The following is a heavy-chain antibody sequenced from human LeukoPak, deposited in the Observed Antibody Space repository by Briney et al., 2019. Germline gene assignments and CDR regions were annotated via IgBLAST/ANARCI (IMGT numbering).Heavy chain of an antibody. Sequence: GGSLRLSCAASGFTFSNYAMSWVRQAPGKGLEWVSTISGTGGSTYYADSVKGRFTISRDNSKNTLYLQMNSLRAEDTAVYYCAKDRWTSGGSGGGDYWGQGTLVTVSS. J-gene: IGHJ4*02. CDR3: AKDRWTSGGSGGGDY. CDR2: ISGTGGST. D-gene: IGHD2-15*01. V-gene: IGHV3-23*01. CDR1: GFTFSNYA.